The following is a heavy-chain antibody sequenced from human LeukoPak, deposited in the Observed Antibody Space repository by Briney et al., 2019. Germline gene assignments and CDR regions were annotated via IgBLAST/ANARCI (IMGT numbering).Heavy chain of an antibody. Sequence: GGSLRLSCAASGFTFSSYSMNWVRQAPGKGLEWVSSISSSSSSYIYYADSVKGRFTISRDNAKNSLYLQMNSLRAEDTAVYYCVVVVVPAAIKWFDPWGQGTLVTISS. CDR1: GFTFSSYS. V-gene: IGHV3-21*01. CDR2: ISSSSSSYI. CDR3: VVVVVPAAIKWFDP. J-gene: IGHJ5*02. D-gene: IGHD2-2*01.